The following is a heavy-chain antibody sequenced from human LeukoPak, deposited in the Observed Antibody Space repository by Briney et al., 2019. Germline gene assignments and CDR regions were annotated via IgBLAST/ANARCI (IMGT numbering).Heavy chain of an antibody. CDR3: ARGRSNSSSWYGVFDY. J-gene: IGHJ4*02. CDR1: GGSFSGYY. CDR2: INHSGST. Sequence: SETLSLTCAVYGGSFSGYYWSWIRQPPGEGLEWIGEINHSGSTNYNPSLKSRVTISVDTSKNQFSLKLSSVTAADTAVYYCARGRSNSSSWYGVFDYWGQGTLVTVSS. V-gene: IGHV4-34*01. D-gene: IGHD6-13*01.